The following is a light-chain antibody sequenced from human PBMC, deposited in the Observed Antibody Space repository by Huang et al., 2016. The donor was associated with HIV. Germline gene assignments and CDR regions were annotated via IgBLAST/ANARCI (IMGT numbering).Light chain of an antibody. CDR1: QSVLYRSNNKNY. CDR3: QQYDTSPWT. V-gene: IGKV4-1*01. CDR2: GAS. Sequence: DIVMTQSPDSLAVSLGESATINCKSSQSVLYRSNNKNYLAWYQQKPGQPPKLLIYGASTRESGVPDRFTGSGSGTDFSLTISSLQAEDVAVYYCQQYDTSPWTFGQGTKVEIK. J-gene: IGKJ1*01.